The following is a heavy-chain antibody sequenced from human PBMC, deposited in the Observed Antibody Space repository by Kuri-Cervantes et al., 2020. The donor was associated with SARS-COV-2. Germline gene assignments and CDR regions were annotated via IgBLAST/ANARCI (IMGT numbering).Heavy chain of an antibody. CDR2: IYYSGST. V-gene: IGHV4-39*07. J-gene: IGHJ4*02. D-gene: IGHD3-3*01. Sequence: SETLSLTCTVSGGSISSSSYYWGWIRQPPGKGLEWIGSIYYSGSTYYNPSLKSRVTISVDTSKNQFSLKLSSVTAADTAVYYCARRIPLRFLEWLLYDYWGQGTLVTVSS. CDR1: GGSISSSSYY. CDR3: ARRIPLRFLEWLLYDY.